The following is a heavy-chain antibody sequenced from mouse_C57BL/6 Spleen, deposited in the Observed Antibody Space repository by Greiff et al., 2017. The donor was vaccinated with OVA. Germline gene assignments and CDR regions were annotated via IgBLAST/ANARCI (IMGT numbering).Heavy chain of an antibody. CDR1: GYSITSGYD. Sequence: EVKLVESGPGMVKPSQSLSLTCTVTGYSITSGYDWPWIRPFPGNQLEWMGYISYSGSTNYNPSLTRRISITHATSKNHFFLKLKSVTTEDTATYYCASTYDGYPWFAYWGQGTLVTVSA. V-gene: IGHV3-1*01. CDR2: ISYSGST. D-gene: IGHD2-3*01. CDR3: ASTYDGYPWFAY. J-gene: IGHJ3*01.